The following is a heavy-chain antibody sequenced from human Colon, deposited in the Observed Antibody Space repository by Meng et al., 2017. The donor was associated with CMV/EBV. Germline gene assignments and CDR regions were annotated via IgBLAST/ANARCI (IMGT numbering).Heavy chain of an antibody. V-gene: IGHV4-4*07. CDR2: VYNSGNT. Sequence: QGARRESSPGSVNPSETPSVNDTVTGAAITIYHLRWIRQPAGKGLEWIGRVYNSGNTNYNPSLKSRVTMSIDTSKNQLSLNIRSVTAADTAVYYCARDSNLSGLAYWGQGTLVTVSS. D-gene: IGHD3-10*01. CDR1: GAAITIYH. J-gene: IGHJ4*02. CDR3: ARDSNLSGLAY.